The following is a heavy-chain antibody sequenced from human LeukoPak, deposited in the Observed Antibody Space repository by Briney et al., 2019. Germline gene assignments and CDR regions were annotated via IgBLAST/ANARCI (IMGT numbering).Heavy chain of an antibody. CDR2: LFFTGNT. CDR1: GGSVSSPDDY. D-gene: IGHD3-16*02. CDR3: ARHSHRRGNAFEI. V-gene: IGHV4-39*01. Sequence: SETLSLTCTVSGGSVSSPDDYWGWIRQPPGKGLEWSGSLFFTGNTLYNPSLTSRVSMSIDLSKNQFTLRLSSVTAADTAVYYCARHSHRRGNAFEIWGPGTMVSVSS. J-gene: IGHJ3*02.